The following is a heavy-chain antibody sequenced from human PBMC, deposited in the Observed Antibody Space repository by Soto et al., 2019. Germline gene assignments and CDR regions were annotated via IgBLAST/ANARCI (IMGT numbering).Heavy chain of an antibody. CDR2: ISPMFGAA. Sequence: QVQLVQSGAEMKKPGSSVKVSCQSSGGTFNTYAMNWVRQATGQGPEWMGDISPMFGAANYAPKFQGRVTITEDESTGTSYMQFSSLTSEDTALYFCAREVQVHTPAFVYWGQGTLVTVSS. CDR1: GGTFNTYA. CDR3: AREVQVHTPAFVY. J-gene: IGHJ4*02. D-gene: IGHD3-10*01. V-gene: IGHV1-69*19.